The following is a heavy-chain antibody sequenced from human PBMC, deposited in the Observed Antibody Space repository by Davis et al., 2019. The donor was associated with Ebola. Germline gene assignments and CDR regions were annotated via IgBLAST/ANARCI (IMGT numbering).Heavy chain of an antibody. CDR2: INPSGGST. Sequence: ASVKVSCKASGGTFTSYYMHWVRQAPGQGLEWMGIINPSGGSTSYAQKFQGRVTMTRDTSTSTAYMELSSLRSEDTAVYYCGRDGEDLINYYYGMDVWGPGTTVTVSS. J-gene: IGHJ6*02. CDR1: GGTFTSYY. CDR3: GRDGEDLINYYYGMDV. V-gene: IGHV1-46*01.